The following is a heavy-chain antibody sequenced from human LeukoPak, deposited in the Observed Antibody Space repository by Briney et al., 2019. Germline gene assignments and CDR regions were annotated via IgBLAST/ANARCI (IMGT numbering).Heavy chain of an antibody. CDR2: INHSGST. Sequence: PSETLSLTCAVYGGSFSGYYWSWIRQPPGKGLEWIGEINHSGSTNYNPYLKSRVTISVDTSKTQFSLKLSSVTAADTAVYYCERVRGGGYGSVSYRNDYWGQGTLVTVSS. CDR3: ERVRGGGYGSVSYRNDY. J-gene: IGHJ4*02. D-gene: IGHD3-10*01. V-gene: IGHV4-34*01. CDR1: GGSFSGYY.